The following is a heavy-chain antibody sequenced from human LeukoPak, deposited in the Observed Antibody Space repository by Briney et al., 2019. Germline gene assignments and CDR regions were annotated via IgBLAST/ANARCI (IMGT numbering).Heavy chain of an antibody. Sequence: GASVKVSCKASGYTFTSYDINWVRQATGQGLEWMGWMNPNSGNTGYAQKFQGRVTMTRNTSISTAYMELSSLRSEDTAAYYCARDTYCSSTSCYHWFDPWGQGTLVTVSS. V-gene: IGHV1-8*01. CDR2: MNPNSGNT. D-gene: IGHD2-2*01. J-gene: IGHJ5*02. CDR3: ARDTYCSSTSCYHWFDP. CDR1: GYTFTSYD.